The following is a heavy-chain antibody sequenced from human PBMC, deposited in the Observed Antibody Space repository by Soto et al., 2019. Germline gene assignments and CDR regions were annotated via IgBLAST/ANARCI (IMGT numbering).Heavy chain of an antibody. CDR2: TYYRSKWYY. CDR1: GGSVSSNSAV. V-gene: IGHV6-1*01. J-gene: IGHJ6*02. Sequence: SQTLSLTCAISGGSVSSNSAVWHWIRQSPSRGLAWLGRTYYRSKWYYEYAVSVKSRITINPDTSKNQFSLHLNSVTPEDTAVYYCARAQGFLDVWAQGTTIPVSS. CDR3: ARAQGFLDV.